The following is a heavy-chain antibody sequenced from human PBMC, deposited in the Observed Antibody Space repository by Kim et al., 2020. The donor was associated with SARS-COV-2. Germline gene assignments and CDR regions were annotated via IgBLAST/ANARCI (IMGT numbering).Heavy chain of an antibody. CDR3: ARGFRVRFGYFDY. Sequence: SETLSLTCAVYGGSFSGYYWSWIRQPPGKGLEWIGEINHSGSTNYNPSLKSRVTISVDTSKNQFSLKLSSVTAADTAVYYCARGFRVRFGYFDYWGQGTLVTVSS. CDR2: INHSGST. CDR1: GGSFSGYY. J-gene: IGHJ4*02. V-gene: IGHV4-34*01. D-gene: IGHD3-10*01.